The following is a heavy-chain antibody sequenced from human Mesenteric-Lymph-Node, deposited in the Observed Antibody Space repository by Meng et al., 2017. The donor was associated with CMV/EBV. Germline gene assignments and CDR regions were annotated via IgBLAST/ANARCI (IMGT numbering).Heavy chain of an antibody. CDR3: ARGSSYDILTGYFDY. Sequence: QGQVSQWGDGLLKPSENGYVTGAVCGGSLVGYNWNWIRQSPEKGLEWIGEINHSGSTTYNPSFTSRIIRSVDTSTNQISLNMSSVTAADTAVYYCARGSSYDILTGYFDYWGQGALVTVSS. CDR1: GGSLVGYN. D-gene: IGHD3-9*01. V-gene: IGHV4-34*01. CDR2: INHSGST. J-gene: IGHJ4*02.